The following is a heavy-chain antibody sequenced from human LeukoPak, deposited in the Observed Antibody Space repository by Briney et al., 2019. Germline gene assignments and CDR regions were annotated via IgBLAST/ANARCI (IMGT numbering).Heavy chain of an antibody. D-gene: IGHD5-12*01. CDR3: AKLLRATITPIVDY. V-gene: IGHV3-74*01. CDR2: SSTDGSRT. J-gene: IGHJ4*02. CDR1: GFTFSSYW. Sequence: GGSLRLSCAASGFTFSSYWMHWVRQAPGEGLVWVSRSSTDGSRTSYADSVKGRFTISRDNSKNTLYLQMNSLRAEDTAVYYCAKLLRATITPIVDYWGQGTLVTVSS.